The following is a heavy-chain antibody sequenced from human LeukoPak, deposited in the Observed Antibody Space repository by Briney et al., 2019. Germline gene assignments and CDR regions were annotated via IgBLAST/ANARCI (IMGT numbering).Heavy chain of an antibody. J-gene: IGHJ4*02. V-gene: IGHV3-33*08. CDR3: ARDTTGWELLYY. CDR1: GFTFSSYG. D-gene: IGHD1-26*01. Sequence: GGSLRLSCAASGFTFSSYGMHWVRQAPGKGLEWVAVIWYDGSNKYYADSVKGRFTISRDNSKNTLYLQMNSLRAEDTAVYYCARDTTGWELLYYWGQGTLVTVSS. CDR2: IWYDGSNK.